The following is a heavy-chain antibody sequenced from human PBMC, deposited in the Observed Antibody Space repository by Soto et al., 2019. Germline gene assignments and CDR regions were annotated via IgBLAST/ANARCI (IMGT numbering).Heavy chain of an antibody. CDR2: IYHSGTT. CDR1: DYSISNGYC. D-gene: IGHD5-18*01. CDR3: VRDRYSYGSVVAK. V-gene: IGHV4-38-2*02. Sequence: SQPMSDTWSVSDYSISNGYCCRMIKKTPEKGLEWIGTIYHSGTTYYNPSLKSRVIMSIDTSKNQFSLNLNSVTAADTAVYYCVRDRYSYGSVVAKWG. J-gene: IGHJ1*01.